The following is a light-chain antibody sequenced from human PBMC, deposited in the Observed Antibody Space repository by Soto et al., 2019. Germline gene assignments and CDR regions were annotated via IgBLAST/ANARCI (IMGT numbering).Light chain of an antibody. CDR1: QSVTSSY. CDR2: DIS. V-gene: IGKV3D-15*01. Sequence: EIMMTQSPSPLSVSPGEGATLSCRASQSVTSSYLAWYQQKPGQAPRVLIYDISTRATGIPTRFSGSGSGTEFTLTISSLQSEDFAVYYCQQYNSWPLTFGGGTKVDIK. CDR3: QQYNSWPLT. J-gene: IGKJ4*01.